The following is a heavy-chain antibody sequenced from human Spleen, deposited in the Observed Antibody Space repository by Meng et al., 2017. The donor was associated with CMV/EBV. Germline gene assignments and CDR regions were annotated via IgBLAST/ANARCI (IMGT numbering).Heavy chain of an antibody. CDR3: ARDPTQYYYDSSGYYPDY. CDR2: ISYDGSNK. CDR1: GFTFSSYA. Sequence: GGSLRLSCAASGFTFSSYAMHWVRQAPGKGLEWVAVISYDGSNKYYADSVKGRFTISRDNSKNTLYLQMNSLRAEDTAVYYCARDPTQYYYDSSGYYPDYWGQGTLVTVSS. D-gene: IGHD3-22*01. J-gene: IGHJ4*02. V-gene: IGHV3-30-3*01.